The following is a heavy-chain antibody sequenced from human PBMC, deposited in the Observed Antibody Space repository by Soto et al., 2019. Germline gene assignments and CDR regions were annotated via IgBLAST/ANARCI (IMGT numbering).Heavy chain of an antibody. CDR2: IKSKTDGGTT. D-gene: IGHD3-3*01. CDR3: TTAYWSGYYTGLKAFDI. J-gene: IGHJ3*02. V-gene: IGHV3-15*01. Sequence: LRLSCAASGFTFGNAWMSWVRQAPGKGLEWVGRIKSKTDGGTTDYAAPVKGRFTISRDDSKNTLYLQMNSLKTEDTAVYYCTTAYWSGYYTGLKAFDIWGQGTMVTVSS. CDR1: GFTFGNAW.